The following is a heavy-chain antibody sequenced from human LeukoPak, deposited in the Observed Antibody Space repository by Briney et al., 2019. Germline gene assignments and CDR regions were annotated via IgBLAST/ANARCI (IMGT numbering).Heavy chain of an antibody. CDR1: GFTFSGYS. CDR2: ISSRSSYI. V-gene: IGHV3-21*01. Sequence: GGSLRLSCAASGFTFSGYSMNWVRQAPGKGLEWVSSISSRSSYIYYADSVKGRFTISRDNAKNSLYLQMNSLRAEDTAVYYCARDCSSTSCYAKLLDYWGQGTLVTVSS. D-gene: IGHD2-2*01. J-gene: IGHJ4*02. CDR3: ARDCSSTSCYAKLLDY.